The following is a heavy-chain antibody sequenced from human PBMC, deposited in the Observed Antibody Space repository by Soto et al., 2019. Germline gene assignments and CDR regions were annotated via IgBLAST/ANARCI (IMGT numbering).Heavy chain of an antibody. CDR1: GFTFDDYA. V-gene: IGHV3-9*01. Sequence: HPGGSLRLSCAASGFTFDDYAMHWVRQAPGKGLEWVSGISWNSGSIGYADSVKGRFTISRDNAKNSLYLQMNSLRAEDTALYYCAKEVNPSGWFLNWFDPWGQGTLVTVSS. CDR2: ISWNSGSI. J-gene: IGHJ5*02. CDR3: AKEVNPSGWFLNWFDP. D-gene: IGHD6-19*01.